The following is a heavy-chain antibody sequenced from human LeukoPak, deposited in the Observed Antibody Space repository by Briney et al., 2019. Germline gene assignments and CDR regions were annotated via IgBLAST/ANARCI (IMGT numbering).Heavy chain of an antibody. V-gene: IGHV3-7*01. J-gene: IGHJ3*02. CDR2: IREDGSDK. CDR3: ARVGGGSPYAFDI. Sequence: GGSLRLSCAASGFTLSTYWMNWVRQAPGKGLEWVASIREDGSDKYYVDSVKGRFTISRDNADNSLFLQVNSLRGEDTAVYYCARVGGGSPYAFDIWGQGTMVTVSS. CDR1: GFTLSTYW. D-gene: IGHD1-26*01.